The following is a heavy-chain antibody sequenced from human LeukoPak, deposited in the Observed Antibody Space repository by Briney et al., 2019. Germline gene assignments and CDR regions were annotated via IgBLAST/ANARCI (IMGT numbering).Heavy chain of an antibody. Sequence: PSQTLSLTCTVSGGSISSGSYYWSWIRQPAGKGLEWIGRIYTSGSTNYNPSLKSRVTISVDRSKNQFSLKLSSVTAADTAVYYCARTSSGYPGAFAEYFQHWGQGTLVTVSS. CDR3: ARTSSGYPGAFAEYFQH. D-gene: IGHD3-22*01. V-gene: IGHV4-61*02. CDR1: GGSISSGSYY. CDR2: IYTSGST. J-gene: IGHJ1*01.